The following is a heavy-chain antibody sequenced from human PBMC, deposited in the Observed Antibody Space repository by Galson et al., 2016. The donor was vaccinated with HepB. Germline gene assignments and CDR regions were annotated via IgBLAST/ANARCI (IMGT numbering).Heavy chain of an antibody. CDR1: GFSFSNDD. D-gene: IGHD4-17*01. V-gene: IGHV3-33*01. CDR3: ARDGTTPRKFAAYDI. CDR2: IRVDGNNQ. J-gene: IGHJ3*02. Sequence: SLRLSCAASGFSFSNDDMHWVRQTAGKGLEWVAGIRVDGNNQFYGDSVKGRFTISRDNSRHTVYLQMNSLRGEDTAVYYGARDGTTPRKFAAYDIWGQGTVVTVSS.